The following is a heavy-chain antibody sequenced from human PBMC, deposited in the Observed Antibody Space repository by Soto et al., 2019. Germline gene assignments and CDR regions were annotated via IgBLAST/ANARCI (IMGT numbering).Heavy chain of an antibody. J-gene: IGHJ6*02. CDR1: GGSISSYY. Sequence: SETLSLTCTVSGGSISSYYWSWIRQPPGKGLEWIGYIYYSGSTNYNPSLKSRVTISVDTSKNQFSLKLSSVTAADTAVYYCARLAVFQGSSWYYYYGMDVWGQGTTVTVSS. D-gene: IGHD6-13*01. V-gene: IGHV4-59*08. CDR2: IYYSGST. CDR3: ARLAVFQGSSWYYYYGMDV.